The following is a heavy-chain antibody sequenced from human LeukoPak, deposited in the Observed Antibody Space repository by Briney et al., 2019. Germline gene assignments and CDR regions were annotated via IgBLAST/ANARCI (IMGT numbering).Heavy chain of an antibody. CDR2: ISAYNGNT. Sequence: GASVKVSCKASGYSFTNYAISWVRQAPGQGLEWMGWISAYNGNTNYAQKLQGRVTMTTDTSTSTAYMELRSLISDDTAVYYCARGSPFYDFWSGYYTGLSWFDPWGQGTLVTVSS. CDR1: GYSFTNYA. D-gene: IGHD3-3*01. CDR3: ARGSPFYDFWSGYYTGLSWFDP. V-gene: IGHV1-18*01. J-gene: IGHJ5*02.